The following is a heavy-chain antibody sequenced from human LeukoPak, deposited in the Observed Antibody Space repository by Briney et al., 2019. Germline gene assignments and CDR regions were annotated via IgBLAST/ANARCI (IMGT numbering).Heavy chain of an antibody. CDR1: GYSISSGYY. CDR3: ARLPYQGSSLDY. CDR2: IYHSGST. V-gene: IGHV4-38-2*02. J-gene: IGHJ4*02. Sequence: PSETLSLTCIVSGYSISSGYYWGWIRQPPGKGLEWIGSIYHSGSTYYNPSLKSRVTISVDTSKNQFSLKLSSLTAADTAVYYCARLPYQGSSLDYWGQGTLVTVSS.